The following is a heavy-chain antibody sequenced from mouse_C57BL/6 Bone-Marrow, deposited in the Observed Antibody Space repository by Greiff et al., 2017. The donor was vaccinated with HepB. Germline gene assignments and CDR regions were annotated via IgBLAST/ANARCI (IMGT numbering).Heavy chain of an antibody. V-gene: IGHV5-17*01. J-gene: IGHJ1*03. CDR1: GFTFSDYG. CDR2: ISSGSSTI. D-gene: IGHD1-1*01. CDR3: ARHYSWGYFDV. Sequence: EVQLVESGGGLVKPGGSLKLSCAASGFTFSDYGMHWVRQAPEKGLEWVAYISSGSSTIYYADTVKGRFTISRDNAKNTLFLQMTSLRSEDTAMYYCARHYSWGYFDVWGTGTTVTVSS.